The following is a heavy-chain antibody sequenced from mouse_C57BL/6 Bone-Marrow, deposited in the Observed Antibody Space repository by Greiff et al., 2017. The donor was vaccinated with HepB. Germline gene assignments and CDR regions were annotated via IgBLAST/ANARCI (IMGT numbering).Heavy chain of an antibody. CDR1: GFTFSSYA. CDR3: TRDDGYYHWFAY. J-gene: IGHJ3*01. D-gene: IGHD2-3*01. Sequence: EVQLVESGEGLVKPGGSLKLSCAASGFTFSSYAMSWVRQTPEKRLEWVAYISSGGDYIYYADTVKGRFTISRDNARNTLYLQMSSLKSEDTAMYYCTRDDGYYHWFAYWGQGTLVTVSA. CDR2: ISSGGDYI. V-gene: IGHV5-9-1*02.